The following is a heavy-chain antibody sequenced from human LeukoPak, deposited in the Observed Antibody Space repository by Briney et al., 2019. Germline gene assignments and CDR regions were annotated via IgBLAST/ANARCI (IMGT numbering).Heavy chain of an antibody. D-gene: IGHD3-22*01. J-gene: IGHJ4*02. CDR2: IGGTNGRT. CDR3: AKHYYDTSGTPRYFDY. V-gene: IGHV3-23*01. Sequence: GSLRLSCAASGFTFSSYAMSWVRQPPGKGLEWVSAIGGTNGRTYYADSVKGRFTISRDNSMNTLYLQMNSLRDEDTAVYYCAKHYYDTSGTPRYFDYWGQGTPVTVSS. CDR1: GFTFSSYA.